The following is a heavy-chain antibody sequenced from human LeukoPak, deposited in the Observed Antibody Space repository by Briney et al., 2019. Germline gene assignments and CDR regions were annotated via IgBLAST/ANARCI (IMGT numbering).Heavy chain of an antibody. CDR2: IYSGGST. CDR3: ASSLKYIPYMDV. Sequence: GGSLRLSCAASGFTVSSNYMSWVRQAPGKGLEWVSVIYSGGSTYYADSVKGRFTISRDNSKNTLYLQMNSLRAEDTAVYYCASSLKYIPYMDVWGKGTTVTISS. D-gene: IGHD2-2*02. CDR1: GFTVSSNY. V-gene: IGHV3-66*01. J-gene: IGHJ6*03.